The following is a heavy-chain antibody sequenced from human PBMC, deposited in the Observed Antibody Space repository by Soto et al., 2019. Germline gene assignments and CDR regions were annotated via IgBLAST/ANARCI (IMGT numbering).Heavy chain of an antibody. J-gene: IGHJ5*02. Sequence: GGSLRLSCAASGFTFSSYGMHWVRQAPGKGLEWVAVISYDGTNNYYTESVKGRFTISRDDSRSMVYLQMNSLKTEDTAIYYCSKYSGGPSIPAALGQGTLGTVSS. CDR3: SKYSGGPSIPAA. V-gene: IGHV3-30*03. D-gene: IGHD1-26*01. CDR1: GFTFSSYG. CDR2: ISYDGTNN.